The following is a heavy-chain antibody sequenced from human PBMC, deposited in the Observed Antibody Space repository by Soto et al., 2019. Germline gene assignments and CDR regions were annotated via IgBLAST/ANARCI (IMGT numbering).Heavy chain of an antibody. V-gene: IGHV3-30*18. D-gene: IGHD3-3*01. Sequence: QVQLVESGGGVVQPGRSLRLSCAASGFTFSSHGMHWVRQAPGKGLEWVAVISYDGSNKYYADSVKGRFTISRDNSKNTLYLQMNSLRAEDTAVYFCAKELGNDFWSGPISRMDVWGQGTTVTVSS. J-gene: IGHJ6*02. CDR1: GFTFSSHG. CDR2: ISYDGSNK. CDR3: AKELGNDFWSGPISRMDV.